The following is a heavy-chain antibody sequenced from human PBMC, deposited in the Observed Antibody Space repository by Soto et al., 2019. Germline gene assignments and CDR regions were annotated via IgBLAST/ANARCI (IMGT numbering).Heavy chain of an antibody. CDR3: GKVLIGATRHADVDS. D-gene: IGHD2-15*01. CDR1: GVSLNSGHYY. J-gene: IGHJ4*02. CDR2: IYYDEST. Sequence: SETLSLTCTVSGVSLNSGHYYWVWIRQSPGKGLAWIASIYYDESTYYNPSLKSRVTISTDKPKNQFSLTLKSVTAADTAVYYCGKVLIGATRHADVDSWGQGALVTVSS. V-gene: IGHV4-39*01.